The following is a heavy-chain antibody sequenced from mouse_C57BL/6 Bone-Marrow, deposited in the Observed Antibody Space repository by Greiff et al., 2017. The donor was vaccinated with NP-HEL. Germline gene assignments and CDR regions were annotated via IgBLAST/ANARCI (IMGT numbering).Heavy chain of an antibody. V-gene: IGHV1-15*01. CDR1: GYTFTDYE. Sequence: QVQLQQSGAELVRPGASVTLSCKASGYTFTDYEMHWVKQTPVHGLEWIGAIDPETGGTAYNQKFKGKAILTADKSSSTAYLELRSLTSEASAVYYCTSSSNYAMDYWGQGTSVTVSS. D-gene: IGHD2-10*02. CDR2: IDPETGGT. CDR3: TSSSNYAMDY. J-gene: IGHJ4*01.